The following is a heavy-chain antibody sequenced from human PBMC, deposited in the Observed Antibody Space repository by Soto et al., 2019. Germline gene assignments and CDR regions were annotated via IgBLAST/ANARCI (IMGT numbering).Heavy chain of an antibody. CDR2: IIPIFGTA. V-gene: IGHV1-69*13. D-gene: IGHD2-2*01. CDR3: ASHDIVLVPAAKDYYYYYGMDV. Sequence: SVKVSCKASGGTFSSYAISWVRQAPGQGLEWMGGIIPIFGTANYAQKFQGRVTITADESTSTAYMELSSLRSEDTAVYYCASHDIVLVPAAKDYYYYYGMDVWGQGTTVTVSS. CDR1: GGTFSSYA. J-gene: IGHJ6*02.